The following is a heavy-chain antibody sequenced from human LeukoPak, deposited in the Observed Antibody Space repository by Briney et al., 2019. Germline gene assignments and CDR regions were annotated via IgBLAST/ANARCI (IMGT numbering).Heavy chain of an antibody. V-gene: IGHV4-59*08. D-gene: IGHD5-24*01. CDR3: ARRMATVTDTFDI. CDR1: GDSLTSHF. CDR2: VFHSGTT. J-gene: IGHJ3*02. Sequence: SETLSLTCNVSGDSLTSHFWSWIRQTPGKGLEWIGYVFHSGTTNYCPSLKSRVTIALDTSKKQFYLRLASVTAADTAVYYCARRMATVTDTFDIWGRGTMVSVSS.